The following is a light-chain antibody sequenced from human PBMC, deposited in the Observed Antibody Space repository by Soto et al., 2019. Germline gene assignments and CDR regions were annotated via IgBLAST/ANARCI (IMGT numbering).Light chain of an antibody. V-gene: IGLV2-11*01. Sequence: QSALTQPRSVSGSPGQSVTISCTRTSSDVGGYNYVSWYQQYPGKVPKVMIYDVSKRPSGVPDRFSGSKSGNTASLTISGLQAEDEADYYCCSCADSYTLVFGGGTKLTVL. CDR2: DVS. CDR1: SSDVGGYNY. CDR3: CSCADSYTLV. J-gene: IGLJ3*02.